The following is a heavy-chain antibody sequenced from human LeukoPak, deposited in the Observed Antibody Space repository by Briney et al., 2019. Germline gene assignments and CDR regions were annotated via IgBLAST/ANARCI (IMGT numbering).Heavy chain of an antibody. CDR1: GFTVSSNY. J-gene: IGHJ4*02. D-gene: IGHD5-18*01. CDR2: IYSGGST. CDR3: NIYHEYSYGLRFDY. V-gene: IGHV3-66*01. Sequence: GGSLRLSCAASGFTVSSNYMSWVRQAPGKGLEWVSVIYSGGSTYYADSVKGRFTISRDNSKNTLYLQMNSLRAEDTAVYYCNIYHEYSYGLRFDYWGQGTLVTVSS.